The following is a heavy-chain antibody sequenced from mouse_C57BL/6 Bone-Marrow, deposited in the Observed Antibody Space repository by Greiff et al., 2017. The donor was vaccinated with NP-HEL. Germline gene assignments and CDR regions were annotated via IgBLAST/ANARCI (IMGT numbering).Heavy chain of an antibody. CDR1: GFSLTSYG. CDR2: IWSGGST. CDR3: ARNSIYYYGSSHYYYAMDY. J-gene: IGHJ4*01. Sequence: VMLVESGPGLVQPSQSLSITCTVSGFSLTSYGVHWVRQSPGKGLEWLGVIWSGGSTDYNAAFISRLSISKDNSKSQVFFKMNSLQADDTAIYYCARNSIYYYGSSHYYYAMDYWGQGTSVTVSS. D-gene: IGHD1-1*01. V-gene: IGHV2-2*01.